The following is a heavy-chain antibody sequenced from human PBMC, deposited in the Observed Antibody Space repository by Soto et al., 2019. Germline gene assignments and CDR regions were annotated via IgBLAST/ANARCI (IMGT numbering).Heavy chain of an antibody. CDR1: GYSFTSYW. CDR2: IYPGDSDT. D-gene: IGHD3-22*01. CDR3: ARRAAGYYGSSGYSDAFDI. Sequence: PGESLKISCKGSGYSFTSYWIGWVRQMHGKGLEWMGIIYPGDSDTRYSPSFQGQVTTSADKSISTAYLHWSSLKASDTAMYYCARRAAGYYGSSGYSDAFDIWGQGTMVTASS. V-gene: IGHV5-51*01. J-gene: IGHJ3*02.